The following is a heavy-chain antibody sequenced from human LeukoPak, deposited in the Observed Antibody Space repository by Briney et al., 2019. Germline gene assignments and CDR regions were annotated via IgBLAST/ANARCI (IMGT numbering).Heavy chain of an antibody. CDR3: ARRVDIVATIGEYYFDY. CDR2: IYYSGST. D-gene: IGHD5-12*01. Sequence: SETLSLTCTVSGGSINDYYWSWIRQPPGKGLEWIGYIYYSGSTYYNPSLKSRVTISVDTSKNQFSLKLSSVTAADTAVYYCARRVDIVATIGEYYFDYWGQGTLVTVSS. J-gene: IGHJ4*02. V-gene: IGHV4-59*04. CDR1: GGSINDYY.